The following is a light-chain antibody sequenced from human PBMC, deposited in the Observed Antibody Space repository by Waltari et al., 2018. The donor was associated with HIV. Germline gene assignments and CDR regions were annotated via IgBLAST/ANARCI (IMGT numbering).Light chain of an antibody. J-gene: IGLJ3*02. CDR2: GVT. V-gene: IGLV2-8*01. CDR1: SSDIGGYNY. CDR3: ASYGGTNDLV. Sequence: QSALTQPPSASGSPGQSVAISCTGTSSDIGGYNYVSWYQQHPGNAPKLMIFGVTKRPSGVPDRFSGSKSGNTASLTVSGLQAEDEADYYCASYGGTNDLVFGGGTKLTVL.